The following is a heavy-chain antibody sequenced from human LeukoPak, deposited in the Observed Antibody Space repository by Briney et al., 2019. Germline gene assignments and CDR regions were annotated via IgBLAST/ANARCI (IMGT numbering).Heavy chain of an antibody. Sequence: GGSLRLSCAASGFTVSSNYMSWVRQAPGKGLEWVSVIYSGGSTYYADSVKGKFTISRDNSKNTLYLQMNSLRAEDTAVYYCARETGPNWFDPWGQGTLVTVSS. V-gene: IGHV3-66*01. J-gene: IGHJ5*02. CDR2: IYSGGST. CDR3: ARETGPNWFDP. CDR1: GFTVSSNY.